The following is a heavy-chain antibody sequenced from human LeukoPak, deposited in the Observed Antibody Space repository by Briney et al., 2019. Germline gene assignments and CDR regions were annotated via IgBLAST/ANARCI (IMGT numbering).Heavy chain of an antibody. CDR1: GFTFSSFE. J-gene: IGHJ4*02. CDR2: ISSSGSTI. D-gene: IGHD3-10*01. V-gene: IGHV3-48*03. Sequence: GGSLRLSCAASGFTFSSFEMNWVRQALGKGLEWVSYISSSGSTIYYADSVKGRFTISRDNAKNSLDLQMNSLRAEDTAVYYCARWSLLWFGEGPFDYWGQGTLVTVSS. CDR3: ARWSLLWFGEGPFDY.